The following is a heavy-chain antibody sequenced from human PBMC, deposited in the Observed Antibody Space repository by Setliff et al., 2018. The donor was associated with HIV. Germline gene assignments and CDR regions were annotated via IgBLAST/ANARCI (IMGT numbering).Heavy chain of an antibody. CDR2: INHSGNT. CDR1: GGSFSGYY. Sequence: PSETLSLTCAFNGGSFSGYYWMWIRQSPGEGLEWIGEINHSGNTNYNPSLKSRVTMSGDTSKNQLSLNLTSVTAADTAVYFCARGLGRGSGTYYNPPGYWGPGTLVTVSS. D-gene: IGHD3-10*01. V-gene: IGHV4-34*01. CDR3: ARGLGRGSGTYYNPPGY. J-gene: IGHJ4*02.